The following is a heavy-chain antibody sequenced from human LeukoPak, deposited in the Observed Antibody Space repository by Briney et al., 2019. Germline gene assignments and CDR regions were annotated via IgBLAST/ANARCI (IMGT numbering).Heavy chain of an antibody. CDR1: GGSISSGGYY. CDR2: IYYNGNT. J-gene: IGHJ6*02. Sequence: SQTLSLTCSVSGGSISSGGYYWTWIRQHPGKGLEWIGYIYYNGNTHYSPSLESRVTISLDTSKHQFSLKLTSVTAADTAVYYCARDLLDTYCHTTSCSRGQYYYYGLDVWGQGTTLTVSS. D-gene: IGHD2-2*01. CDR3: ARDLLDTYCHTTSCSRGQYYYYGLDV. V-gene: IGHV4-31*03.